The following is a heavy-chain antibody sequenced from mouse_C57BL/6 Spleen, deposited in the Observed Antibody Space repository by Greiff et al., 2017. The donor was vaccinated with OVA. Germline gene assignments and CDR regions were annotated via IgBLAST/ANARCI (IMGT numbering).Heavy chain of an antibody. V-gene: IGHV1-52*01. CDR3: ARDDGSSPYAMDY. J-gene: IGHJ4*01. CDR2: IDPSDSET. CDR1: GYTFTSYW. Sequence: VQLQQPGAELVRPGSSVKLSCKASGYTFTSYWMHWVKQRPIQGLEWIGNIDPSDSETHYNQKFKDKATLTVDKSSSTAYMQLSSLTSEDSAVYYCARDDGSSPYAMDYWGQGTSVTVSS. D-gene: IGHD1-1*01.